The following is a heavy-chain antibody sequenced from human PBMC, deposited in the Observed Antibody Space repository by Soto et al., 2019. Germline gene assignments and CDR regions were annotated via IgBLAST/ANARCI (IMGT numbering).Heavy chain of an antibody. D-gene: IGHD6-19*01. J-gene: IGHJ4*02. CDR3: AREAVADHFDY. CDR1: GFTFSSYA. CDR2: ISYDGSNK. V-gene: IGHV3-30-3*01. Sequence: QVQLVESGGGVVQPGRSLRLSCAASGFTFSSYAMHWVRQAPGKGLERVAVISYDGSNKYYADSVKGRFTISRDNSKNTLYLQMNSLRAEDTAVYYCAREAVADHFDYWGQGTLVTVSS.